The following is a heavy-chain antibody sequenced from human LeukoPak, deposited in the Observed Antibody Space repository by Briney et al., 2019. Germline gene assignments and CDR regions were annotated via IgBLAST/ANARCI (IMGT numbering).Heavy chain of an antibody. J-gene: IGHJ2*01. CDR3: ARGVASVSYLDL. V-gene: IGHV4-38-2*02. CDR2: IYHAGNT. CDR1: VYSLSSGSY. D-gene: IGHD4-17*01. Sequence: SETLSLTCTLSVYSLSSGSYWGWIRQPPGKGLEWIGSIYHAGNTYYNPSLKSRVTISVDTSKNQFSLKLSSVTAADAAVYYCARGVASVSYLDLWGRGTLVIVSS.